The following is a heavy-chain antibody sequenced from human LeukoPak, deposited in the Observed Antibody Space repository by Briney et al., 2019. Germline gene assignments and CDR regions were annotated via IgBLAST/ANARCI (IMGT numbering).Heavy chain of an antibody. CDR3: AKDGAQYSSGPECDP. CDR1: GLHFGGTA. CDR2: ISHDGMNA. D-gene: IGHD6-19*01. Sequence: GGSLRLSCAASGLHFGGTAMSWVRQAPAKGLEWVSAISHDGMNAYYADSVKCRFTISRDNSKKTVSLEMSSLTAADTGVYYCAKDGAQYSSGPECDPRGQGALVTVSP. V-gene: IGHV3-23*01. J-gene: IGHJ5*02.